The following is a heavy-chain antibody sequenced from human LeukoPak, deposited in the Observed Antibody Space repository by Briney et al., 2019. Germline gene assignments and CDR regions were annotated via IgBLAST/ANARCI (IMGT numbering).Heavy chain of an antibody. CDR3: ASGIAVAGTRNY. V-gene: IGHV3-30-3*01. CDR2: ISYDGSNK. Sequence: PGRSLRLSCAASGFTFSSYAMHWVRQAPGKGLEWVAVISYDGSNKYYADSVKGRFTISRDNAKNSLYLQMNSLRAEDTAVYYCASGIAVAGTRNYWGQGTLVTVSS. J-gene: IGHJ4*02. D-gene: IGHD6-19*01. CDR1: GFTFSSYA.